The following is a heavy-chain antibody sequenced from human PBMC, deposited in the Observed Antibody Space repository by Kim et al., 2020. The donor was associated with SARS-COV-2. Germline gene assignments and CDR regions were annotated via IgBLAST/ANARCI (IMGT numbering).Heavy chain of an antibody. V-gene: IGHV4-59*01. D-gene: IGHD3-16*02. J-gene: IGHJ4*02. CDR3: ARARRPSRGLSWGYFDY. Sequence: LKSRVTISVDTSKNQFSLKLSSVTAADTAVYYCARARRPSRGLSWGYFDYWGQGTLVTVSS.